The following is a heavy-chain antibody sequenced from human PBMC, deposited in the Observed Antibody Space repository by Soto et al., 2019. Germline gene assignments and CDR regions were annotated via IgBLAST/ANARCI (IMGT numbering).Heavy chain of an antibody. CDR2: ISGSGGST. Sequence: PGGSLRLSCAASGFTFSSDAMSWVRQARGKGLEWVSAISGSGGSTYYADSVKGRFTISRDNSKNTLYLQMNSLRAEDNAMYYCERHLLRLGSTSPDELLDIWGQATMVTVSS. CDR3: ERHLLRLGSTSPDELLDI. V-gene: IGHV3-23*01. J-gene: IGHJ3*02. D-gene: IGHD2-2*01. CDR1: GFTFSSDA.